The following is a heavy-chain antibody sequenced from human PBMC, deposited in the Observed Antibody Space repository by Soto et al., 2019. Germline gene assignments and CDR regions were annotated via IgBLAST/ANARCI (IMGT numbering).Heavy chain of an antibody. V-gene: IGHV4-39*01. CDR3: ARRHNWNYFDY. Sequence: PSETLSLTCTVSGGSISSSSYYWGWIRQPPGKGLEWIGSIYYSGSTYYNPPLRSRVTISVDTSKNQFSLKLSSVTAADTAVYYCARRHNWNYFDYWGQGTLVTVS. CDR2: IYYSGST. J-gene: IGHJ4*02. CDR1: GGSISSSSYY. D-gene: IGHD1-20*01.